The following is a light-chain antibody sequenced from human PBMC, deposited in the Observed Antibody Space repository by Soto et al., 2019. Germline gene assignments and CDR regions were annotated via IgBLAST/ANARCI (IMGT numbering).Light chain of an antibody. CDR3: MQALQTPIT. J-gene: IGKJ5*01. CDR2: LGS. Sequence: DIVMTQSPLSLPVTPGEPAPISCRSSHSLLHSNGYTSLDRYLQKPGQSPQLLSYLGSNRASGVPDRFSGSGSGTDFTLKISRVEAEDVGVYYCMQALQTPITFGQGTRLAIK. CDR1: HSLLHSNGYTS. V-gene: IGKV2-28*01.